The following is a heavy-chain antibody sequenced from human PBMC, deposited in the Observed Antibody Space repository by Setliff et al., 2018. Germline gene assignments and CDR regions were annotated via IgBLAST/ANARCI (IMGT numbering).Heavy chain of an antibody. CDR2: ISSGST. CDR3: ARRSNLGATIFSGAFDI. V-gene: IGHV4-4*08. D-gene: IGHD3-3*01. CDR1: GGSISVYY. J-gene: IGHJ3*02. Sequence: SETLSLTCTVSGGSISVYYWTWFRQPPGKGLEWIGYISSGSTYYNPSLKSRVTISVDTSKNQFSLKLSSVTAADTAVYYCARRSNLGATIFSGAFDIWGQGTMVTVSS.